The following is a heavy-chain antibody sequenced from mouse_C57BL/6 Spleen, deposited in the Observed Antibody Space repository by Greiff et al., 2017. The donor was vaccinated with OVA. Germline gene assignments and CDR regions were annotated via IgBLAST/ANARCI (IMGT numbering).Heavy chain of an antibody. CDR3: TRLDNYDGLDY. CDR1: GYTFTSYW. D-gene: IGHD2-12*01. V-gene: IGHV1-55*01. Sequence: VQLQQPGAELVKPGASVKMSCKASGYTFTSYWITWVKQRPGQGLEWIGDIYPGSGSTNYNEKFKSKATLTVDTSSSPAYMQLSSLASEDAAVYYCTRLDNYDGLDYWGQGTTLTVSS. J-gene: IGHJ2*01. CDR2: IYPGSGST.